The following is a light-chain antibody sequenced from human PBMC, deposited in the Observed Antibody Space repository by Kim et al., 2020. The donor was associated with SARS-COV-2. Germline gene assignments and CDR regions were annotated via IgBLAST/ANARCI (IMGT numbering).Light chain of an antibody. V-gene: IGKV1-5*03. CDR2: QAS. Sequence: ASVGDTVTITCRASQKISIWLAWYQQKPGKAPKLLIYQASTLQSGVPSRFSRSGSGAEFTLTIDSLQPDDFATYSCQQYSSFPWTFGQGTKVDIK. CDR3: QQYSSFPWT. J-gene: IGKJ1*01. CDR1: QKISIW.